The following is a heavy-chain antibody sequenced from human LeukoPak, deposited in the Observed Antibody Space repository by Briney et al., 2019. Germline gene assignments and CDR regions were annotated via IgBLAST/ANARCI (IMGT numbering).Heavy chain of an antibody. CDR1: GFTFSSYA. CDR3: AKDRQWLVSGY. V-gene: IGHV3-23*01. J-gene: IGHJ4*02. D-gene: IGHD6-19*01. Sequence: GGSPRLSCAASGFTFSSYAMSWVRQAPGKGLEWVSAISGSGGSTYYADSVKGRFTISRDNSKNTLYLQMNSLRAEDTAVYYCAKDRQWLVSGYWGQGTLVTVSS. CDR2: ISGSGGST.